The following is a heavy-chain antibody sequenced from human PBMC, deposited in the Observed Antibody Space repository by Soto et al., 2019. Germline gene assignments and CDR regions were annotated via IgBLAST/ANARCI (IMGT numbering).Heavy chain of an antibody. CDR1: GFTFSSYS. CDR2: ISSSSSYI. Sequence: EVQLVESGGGPVKPGGSLRLSCAASGFTFSSYSMNWVRQAPGKGLEWVSSISSSSSYIYYADSVKGRFTISRDNAKNSLYLQMNSLRAEDTAVYYCARVLSDDYGDYDQYYFDYWGQGTLVTVSS. V-gene: IGHV3-21*01. D-gene: IGHD4-17*01. J-gene: IGHJ4*02. CDR3: ARVLSDDYGDYDQYYFDY.